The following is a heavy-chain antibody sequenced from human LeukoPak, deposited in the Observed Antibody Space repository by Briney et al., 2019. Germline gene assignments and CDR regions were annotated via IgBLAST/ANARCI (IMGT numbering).Heavy chain of an antibody. CDR2: IIPIFGTA. Sequence: VASVKVSCKASGGTFSSYAISWVRQAPGQGLEWMGRIIPIFGTANYAQKFQGRVTITADKSTSTAYMELSSLRSEDTAVYYCARDLRARQQLVKGSNPFDPWGQGTLVTVSS. CDR1: GGTFSSYA. J-gene: IGHJ5*02. CDR3: ARDLRARQQLVKGSNPFDP. D-gene: IGHD6-13*01. V-gene: IGHV1-69*06.